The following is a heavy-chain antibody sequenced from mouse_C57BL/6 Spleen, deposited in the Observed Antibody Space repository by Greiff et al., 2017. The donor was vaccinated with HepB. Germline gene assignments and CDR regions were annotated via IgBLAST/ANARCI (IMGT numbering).Heavy chain of an antibody. J-gene: IGHJ4*01. Sequence: QVQLQQPGAELVKPGASVKMSCKASGYTFTSYWITWVKQRPGQGLEWIGDIYPGSGSTNYNEKFKSKATLTVDTSSSTAYMQLSSLTSEDSAVYYCARYYYGSPPYYAMDYWGQGTSVTVSS. CDR1: GYTFTSYW. V-gene: IGHV1-55*01. CDR3: ARYYYGSPPYYAMDY. D-gene: IGHD1-1*01. CDR2: IYPGSGST.